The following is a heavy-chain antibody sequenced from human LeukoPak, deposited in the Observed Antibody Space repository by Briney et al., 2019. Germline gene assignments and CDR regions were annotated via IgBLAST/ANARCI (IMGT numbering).Heavy chain of an antibody. D-gene: IGHD1-1*01. J-gene: IGHJ4*02. V-gene: IGHV4-59*05. Sequence: SETLSLTCTVSGVSISSYYWSWIRQPAGKGLEWIGSMYYSGSTYYNPSLKSRVTISVDTSKNQFSLKLSSVTAADTAVYYCARHSREWNDSGVDYWGQGTLVTVSS. CDR2: MYYSGST. CDR1: GVSISSYY. CDR3: ARHSREWNDSGVDY.